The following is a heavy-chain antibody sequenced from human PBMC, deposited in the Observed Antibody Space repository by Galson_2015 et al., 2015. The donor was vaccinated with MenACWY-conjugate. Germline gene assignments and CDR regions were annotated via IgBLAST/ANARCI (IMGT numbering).Heavy chain of an antibody. D-gene: IGHD6-19*01. Sequence: SMRLSCAASGFSFSSYAMHWVRQAPGKGLEWAAVISYDGNAKYYADSVKGRFTIYRDNSKNTLYLQMNSLRAADTAVYYCAKDNRQWLAEYYFNYWAQVTLFTVSS. CDR1: GFSFSSYA. CDR2: ISYDGNAK. J-gene: IGHJ4*02. CDR3: AKDNRQWLAEYYFNY. V-gene: IGHV3-30*04.